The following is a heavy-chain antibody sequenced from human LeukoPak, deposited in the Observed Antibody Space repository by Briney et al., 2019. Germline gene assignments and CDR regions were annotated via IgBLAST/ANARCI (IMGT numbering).Heavy chain of an antibody. D-gene: IGHD4-11*01. CDR1: GGSTTG. CDR3: AREVYSNYFDY. V-gene: IGHV4-59*01. J-gene: IGHJ4*02. CDR2: VYYSGRT. Sequence: SETLSLTCTVSGGSTTGWTWIRQPPGKGLEWIGYVYYSGRTSYNPSLKSRVTISVDTSKNQFSLKLSSVTAADTAVYYCAREVYSNYFDYWGQGTLVTVSS.